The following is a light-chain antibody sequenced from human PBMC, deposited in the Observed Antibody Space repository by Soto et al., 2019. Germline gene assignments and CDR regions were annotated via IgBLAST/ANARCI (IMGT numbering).Light chain of an antibody. CDR3: TSYIRSSTLDYV. V-gene: IGLV2-14*01. Sequence: QSVLTQPASVSGSPGQSITISCTGTSSDVGGYDYVSWYQLHPGKAPKLMVFEVSNRPSGVSYRFSGSKSGNTASLTISGLQAEDEADYYCTSYIRSSTLDYVFGTGTKVTVL. CDR1: SSDVGGYDY. J-gene: IGLJ1*01. CDR2: EVS.